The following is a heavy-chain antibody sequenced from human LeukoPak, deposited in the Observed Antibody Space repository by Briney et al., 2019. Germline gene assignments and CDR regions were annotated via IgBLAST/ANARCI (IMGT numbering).Heavy chain of an antibody. CDR2: IIPMFDTP. V-gene: IGHV1-69*05. J-gene: IGHJ3*02. D-gene: IGHD2-2*01. CDR3: AKNLNLGYCSTTTCMRVAFDI. CDR1: GGTFGNYA. Sequence: ASVKVSCKASGGTFGNYAISWVRQAPGQGLEWMGGIIPMFDTPQYAQKFQDRVTITTDESTSTAYLELSSLRSEDTALYYCAKNLNLGYCSTTTCMRVAFDIWGQGTMVTVSS.